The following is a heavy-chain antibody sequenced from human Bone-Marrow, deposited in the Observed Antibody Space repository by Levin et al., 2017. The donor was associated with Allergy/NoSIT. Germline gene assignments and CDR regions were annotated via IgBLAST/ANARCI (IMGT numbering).Heavy chain of an antibody. D-gene: IGHD6-19*01. CDR3: ARKYSSAWCFDY. CDR1: GFTFSNYG. V-gene: IGHV3-7*01. CDR2: IKQDGTEN. J-gene: IGHJ4*02. Sequence: PGGSLRLSCAASGFTFSNYGMTWVRQAPGKGLEWVANIKQDGTENNYVDSVKGRFTISRDNANNALHLQMSSLRVEDTAVYFCARKYSSAWCFDYWGQGILVAVSS.